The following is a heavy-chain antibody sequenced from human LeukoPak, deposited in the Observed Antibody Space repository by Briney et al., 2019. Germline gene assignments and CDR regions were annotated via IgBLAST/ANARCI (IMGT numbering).Heavy chain of an antibody. J-gene: IGHJ4*02. CDR1: GGSISSGSYY. Sequence: SETLSLTCTVSGGSISSGSYYWSWIRQPAGKGLEWIGRIYTSGSTNYNPSLKSRVTISVDTSKNQFSLKLSSVTAADTAVYYCATTPYDFWSGYSIDYWGQGTLVTVSS. V-gene: IGHV4-61*02. CDR3: ATTPYDFWSGYSIDY. D-gene: IGHD3-3*01. CDR2: IYTSGST.